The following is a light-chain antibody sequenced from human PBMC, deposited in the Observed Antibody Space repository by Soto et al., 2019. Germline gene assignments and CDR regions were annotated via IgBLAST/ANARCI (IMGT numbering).Light chain of an antibody. Sequence: EIVLTQSPGTLSLSPGERATLSCRASQNVDSNYLAWYQQKPGQAPRIIIFGASGRATGIPDRFSGSGYGTDFTLTISRLEPDDFAVYYCQQYGSLSWTFGQGTKVDIK. CDR2: GAS. J-gene: IGKJ1*01. V-gene: IGKV3-20*01. CDR1: QNVDSNY. CDR3: QQYGSLSWT.